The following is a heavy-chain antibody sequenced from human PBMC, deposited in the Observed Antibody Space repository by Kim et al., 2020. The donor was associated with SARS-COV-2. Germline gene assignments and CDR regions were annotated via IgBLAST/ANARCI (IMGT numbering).Heavy chain of an antibody. CDR1: GFTFSSYA. D-gene: IGHD3-10*01. J-gene: IGHJ4*02. CDR3: ARARDPAGGSGSYYADY. CDR2: ISYDGSNK. Sequence: GGSLRLSCAASGFTFSSYAMHWVRQAPGKGLEWVAVISYDGSNKYYADSVKGRFTISRDNSKNTLYLQMNSLRAEDTAVYYCARARDPAGGSGSYYADYWGQGTLVTVSS. V-gene: IGHV3-30*04.